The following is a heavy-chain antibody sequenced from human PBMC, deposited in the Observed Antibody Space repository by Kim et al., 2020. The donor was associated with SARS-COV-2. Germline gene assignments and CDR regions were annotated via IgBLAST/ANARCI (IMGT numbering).Heavy chain of an antibody. CDR3: ARDGFNIVVVPAATAFDY. V-gene: IGHV6-1*01. CDR2: TYYRSKWYN. CDR1: GDSVSSNSAA. D-gene: IGHD2-2*01. Sequence: SQTLSLTCAISGDSVSSNSAAWNWIRQSPSRGLEWLGRTYYRSKWYNDYAVSVKSRITINPDTSKNQFSLQLNSVTPEDTAVYYCARDGFNIVVVPAATAFDYWGQGTLVTVSS. J-gene: IGHJ4*02.